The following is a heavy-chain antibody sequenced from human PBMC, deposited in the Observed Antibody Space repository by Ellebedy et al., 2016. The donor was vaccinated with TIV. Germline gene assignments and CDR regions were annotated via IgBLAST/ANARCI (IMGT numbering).Heavy chain of an antibody. CDR1: GGTFSSYA. J-gene: IGHJ4*02. V-gene: IGHV1-69*06. Sequence: SVKVSXXASGGTFSSYAISWVRQAPGQGLEWMGGIIPIFGTANYAQKFQGRVTITADKSTSTAYMELSSLRSEDTAVYYCARVGDSSGYDPLHFDYWGQGTLVTVSS. D-gene: IGHD3-22*01. CDR2: IIPIFGTA. CDR3: ARVGDSSGYDPLHFDY.